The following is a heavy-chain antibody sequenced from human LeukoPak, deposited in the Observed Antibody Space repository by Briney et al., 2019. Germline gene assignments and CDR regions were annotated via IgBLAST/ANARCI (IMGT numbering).Heavy chain of an antibody. CDR2: IYYSGST. Sequence: KPSETLSLTCAVYGGSFSGYYWSWIRQPPGKGLEWIGSIYYSGSTYYNPSLKSRVTISVDTSKNQFSLKLSSVTAADTAVYYCARDPGTWGQGTLVTVSS. J-gene: IGHJ5*02. D-gene: IGHD1-14*01. V-gene: IGHV4-34*01. CDR1: GGSFSGYY. CDR3: ARDPGT.